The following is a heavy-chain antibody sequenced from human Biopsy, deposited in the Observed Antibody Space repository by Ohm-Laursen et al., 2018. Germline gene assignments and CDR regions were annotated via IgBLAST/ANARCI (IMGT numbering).Heavy chain of an antibody. Sequence: SVKVSCKASSYTFTDYNIHWMRQAPGQGLEWLGYINCKTGATNYAQKFQGTVTMTRDTSISTAYLVLGSLRSADTAIYYCARDPLNGHKHFDYWGQGSLVTVSS. J-gene: IGHJ4*02. V-gene: IGHV1-2*02. D-gene: IGHD2-8*01. CDR1: SYTFTDYN. CDR2: INCKTGAT. CDR3: ARDPLNGHKHFDY.